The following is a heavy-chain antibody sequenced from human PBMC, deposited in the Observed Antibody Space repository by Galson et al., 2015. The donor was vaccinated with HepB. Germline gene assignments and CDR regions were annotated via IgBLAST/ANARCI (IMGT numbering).Heavy chain of an antibody. J-gene: IGHJ4*02. V-gene: IGHV2-5*02. CDR2: IYWDDDK. D-gene: IGHD3-16*02. Sequence: PALVKPTQTLTLTCTFSGFSLSTSGVGVGWIRQPPGKALEWLALIYWDDDKRYSPSLKSRLTITKDTSKNQVVLTMTNMDPVDTATYYCAHRPGYDYIWGSYRSYYFDYWGQGTLVTVSS. CDR1: GFSLSTSGVG. CDR3: AHRPGYDYIWGSYRSYYFDY.